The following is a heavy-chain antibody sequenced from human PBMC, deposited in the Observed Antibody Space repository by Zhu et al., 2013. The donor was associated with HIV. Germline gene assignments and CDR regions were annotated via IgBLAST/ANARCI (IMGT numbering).Heavy chain of an antibody. CDR3: ARDMAATVTSLVPDK. V-gene: IGHV1-3*01. Sequence: QVQLVQSGAELKKPGDSVRISCRTSGFTFADYVIHWLHQAPGQGPEWLAYIDGRSGDTKYSHIFQGRVAVTRDTAARTAHLELTSLTSEDTAVYYCARDMAATVTSLVPDKWGQGTLVAVSS. D-gene: IGHD6-25*01. J-gene: IGHJ4*02. CDR1: GFTFADYV. CDR2: IDGRSGDT.